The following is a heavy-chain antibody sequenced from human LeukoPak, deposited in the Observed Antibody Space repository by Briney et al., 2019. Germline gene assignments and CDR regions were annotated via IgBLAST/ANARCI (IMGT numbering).Heavy chain of an antibody. V-gene: IGHV4-38-2*02. CDR3: ARLARSDME. CDR2: IYHSGST. Sequence: PSETLSLTCTVSGYSISSGYYWGWIRQPPGKGLEWIGSIYHSGSTYYNPSLKSRVTISVDTSKNQFSLKLSSVTAADTAVYYCARLARSDMEWGQGTLVIVSS. CDR1: GYSISSGYY. D-gene: IGHD3-9*01. J-gene: IGHJ4*02.